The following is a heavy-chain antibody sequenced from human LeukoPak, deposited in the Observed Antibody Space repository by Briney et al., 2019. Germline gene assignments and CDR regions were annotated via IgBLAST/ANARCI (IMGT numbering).Heavy chain of an antibody. J-gene: IGHJ4*02. CDR1: GFTFSSYG. CDR3: ARVVATSDGRLDY. V-gene: IGHV3-23*01. D-gene: IGHD5-12*01. CDR2: ISGSGGST. Sequence: GGSLRLSCAASGFTFSSYGMSWVRQAPGKGLEWVSAISGSGGSTYYADSVKGRLTISRDNSKNTLYLQMNSLRAEDTAVYYCARVVATSDGRLDYWGQGTLVTVSS.